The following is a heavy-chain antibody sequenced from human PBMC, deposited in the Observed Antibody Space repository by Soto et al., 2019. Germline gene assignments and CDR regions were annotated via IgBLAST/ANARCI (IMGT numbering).Heavy chain of an antibody. CDR2: ISSSSSTI. CDR3: ARDPRDYYYYGMDV. V-gene: IGHV3-48*02. CDR1: GFTFSSYS. J-gene: IGHJ6*02. Sequence: GGSLRLSCAASGFTFSSYSMNWVRQAPGKGLEWVSYISSSSSTIYYADSVKGRFTISRDNAKNSLYLQMNSLRDEDTAVYYCARDPRDYYYYGMDVWGQGTTVTVSS.